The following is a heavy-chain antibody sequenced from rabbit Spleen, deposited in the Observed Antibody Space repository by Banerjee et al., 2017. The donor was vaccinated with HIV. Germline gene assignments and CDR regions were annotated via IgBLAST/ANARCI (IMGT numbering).Heavy chain of an antibody. J-gene: IGHJ6*01. V-gene: IGHV1S40*01. D-gene: IGHD1-1*01. CDR2: IDTGSSGFT. Sequence: WVRQAPGKGLEWIACIDTGSSGFTYFATWAKGRFTCSKASSTTVTLHMTRLTAADTATYFCARDTSSSFSSYGMDLWGQGTLVTVS. CDR3: ARDTSSSFSSYGMDL.